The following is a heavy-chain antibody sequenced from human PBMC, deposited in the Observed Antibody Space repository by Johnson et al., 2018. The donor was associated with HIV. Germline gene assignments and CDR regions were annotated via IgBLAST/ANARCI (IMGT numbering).Heavy chain of an antibody. Sequence: VQLVESGGGVVQPGGSLRLSCAASGFTFSSYGMHWVRQAPGKGLEWVAFIRDDGSKKYYVDSVKGRFTISRDNSKNTLSLQMNSLRAEDTAVYYCTKMGALGAFDIWSQGTMVTVSS. CDR3: TKMGALGAFDI. CDR1: GFTFSSYG. V-gene: IGHV3-30*02. CDR2: IRDDGSKK. D-gene: IGHD3-16*01. J-gene: IGHJ3*02.